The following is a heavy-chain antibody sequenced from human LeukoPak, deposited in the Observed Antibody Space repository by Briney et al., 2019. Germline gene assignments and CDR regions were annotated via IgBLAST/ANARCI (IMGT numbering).Heavy chain of an antibody. D-gene: IGHD3-3*01. J-gene: IGHJ6*03. CDR2: IYTSGST. Sequence: SETLSLTCTVSGGSISSYYWSWIRQPAGKGLEWIGRIYTSGSTNYNPSLKSRVTISVDTSKNQFSLKLSSVTAADTAVYYCARAPKGDFWSGYYAYYYYYMDVGGEGTTVTVSS. CDR1: GGSISSYY. V-gene: IGHV4-4*07. CDR3: ARAPKGDFWSGYYAYYYYYMDV.